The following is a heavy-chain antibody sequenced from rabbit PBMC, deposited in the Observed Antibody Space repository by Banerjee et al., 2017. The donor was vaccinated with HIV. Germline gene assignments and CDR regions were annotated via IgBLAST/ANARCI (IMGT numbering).Heavy chain of an antibody. V-gene: IGHV1S45*01. J-gene: IGHJ4*01. CDR3: ARDLAGVIGWNFGL. CDR1: GFTLSSYW. CDR2: MYGGSSGST. Sequence: QEQLEESGGDLVKPEGSLTLTCTASGFTLSSYWICWVRQAPGKGLEWIACMYGGSSGSTWYATWAKGRFTISKTSSTTVTLQMTSLTAADTATYFCARDLAGVIGWNFGLWGPGTLVTVS. D-gene: IGHD4-1*01.